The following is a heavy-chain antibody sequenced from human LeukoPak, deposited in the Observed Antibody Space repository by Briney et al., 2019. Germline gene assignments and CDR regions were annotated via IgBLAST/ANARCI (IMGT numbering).Heavy chain of an antibody. D-gene: IGHD1-26*01. Sequence: TSETLSLTCAVSGASISGSGYYLGWIRQPPGKGLEWVSAISSSGGTTYYADSVRGRFIISRDSSKNTLYLQMNSLRAEDTAVYYCAKGGAQVGGQGTLVTVSS. CDR2: ISSSGGTT. CDR3: AKGGAQV. J-gene: IGHJ4*02. V-gene: IGHV3-23*01. CDR1: GASISGSGYY.